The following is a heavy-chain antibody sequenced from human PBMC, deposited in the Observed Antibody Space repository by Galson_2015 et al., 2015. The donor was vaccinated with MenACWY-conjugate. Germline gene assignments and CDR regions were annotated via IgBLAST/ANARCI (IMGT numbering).Heavy chain of an antibody. V-gene: IGHV3-74*01. D-gene: IGHD1-26*01. CDR3: AKSRGASFYFDS. J-gene: IGHJ4*02. CDR2: INPGGSST. Sequence: PLRLSCAASGFIFNTYWMHWVRQAPVKRLAWVSRINPGGSSTTYADSVKDRFTISRDNAKNTLYLQMNSLRPEDTAVFYCAKSRGASFYFDSWGQGTLVTVSS. CDR1: GFIFNTYW.